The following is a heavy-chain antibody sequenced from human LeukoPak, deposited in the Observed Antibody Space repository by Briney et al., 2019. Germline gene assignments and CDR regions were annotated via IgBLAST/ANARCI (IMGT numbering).Heavy chain of an antibody. D-gene: IGHD2-2*01. Sequence: GGSLRLSCAASGFTFSSYSMNWVRQAPGKGLEWVSSISSSSSYIYYADSVKGRFTISRDNAKNSLYLQMNSLRAEDTAVYYCARDWACCSSTSCYAWFDPWGQGTLVTVSS. CDR3: ARDWACCSSTSCYAWFDP. V-gene: IGHV3-21*01. J-gene: IGHJ5*02. CDR1: GFTFSSYS. CDR2: ISSSSSYI.